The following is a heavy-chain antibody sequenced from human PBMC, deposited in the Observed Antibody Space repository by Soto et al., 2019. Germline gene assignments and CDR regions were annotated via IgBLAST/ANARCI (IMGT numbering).Heavy chain of an antibody. CDR1: GFTFSSYS. V-gene: IGHV3-48*02. Sequence: EMQLVESGGGLVQPGGSLRLSCAASGFTFSSYSINWVRQAPGKGLEWFSYITSDSSTISYADSLKGRFTVSRDNAKNSLYLQMNSLRDEDTAVYYCARVGRGVYGMDVWGQGTSVTVSS. CDR3: ARVGRGVYGMDV. CDR2: ITSDSSTI. D-gene: IGHD2-8*01. J-gene: IGHJ6*02.